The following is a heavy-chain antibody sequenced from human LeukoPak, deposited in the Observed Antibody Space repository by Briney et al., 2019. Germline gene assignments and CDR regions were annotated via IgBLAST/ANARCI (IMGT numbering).Heavy chain of an antibody. V-gene: IGHV4-4*07. CDR3: ARDMGSSWPNWFDP. Sequence: SETLSLTCTVSGGSISSYYWSWIRQPAGKGLEWIGRIYTSGSTNYNPSLKSRVTMSVDTPKNQFSLKLSSVTAADTAVYYCARDMGSSWPNWFDPWGQGTLVTVSS. CDR2: IYTSGST. CDR1: GGSISSYY. J-gene: IGHJ5*02. D-gene: IGHD6-13*01.